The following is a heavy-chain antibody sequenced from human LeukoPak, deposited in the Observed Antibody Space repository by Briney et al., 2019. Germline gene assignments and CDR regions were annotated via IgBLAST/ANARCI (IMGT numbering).Heavy chain of an antibody. Sequence: ASVKVSCKASGGTFSSYAISWVRQAPGQGLEWRGWISVYNGNTNYAQKLQGRVTMTTDTSTSTAYMELRSLRSDDSAVYYCARDLRPGIAVAGTNGGDYWGQGTLVTVSS. V-gene: IGHV1-18*01. CDR3: ARDLRPGIAVAGTNGGDY. CDR2: ISVYNGNT. CDR1: GGTFSSYA. J-gene: IGHJ4*02. D-gene: IGHD6-19*01.